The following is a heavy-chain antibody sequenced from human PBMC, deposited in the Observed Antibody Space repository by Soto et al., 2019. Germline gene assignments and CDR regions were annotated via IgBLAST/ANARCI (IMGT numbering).Heavy chain of an antibody. J-gene: IGHJ4*01. CDR2: INAGNGNT. Sequence: ASVKVSCKASGYTFTDYFMNWMRQAPGQRLEWMGWINAGNGNTKYSQKLQGRVTITRDTSSSTAYMQLSSLRSEDTAVYYCARWIRGNYYDSGRYRVQNYFDSWGQGTLVTVSS. D-gene: IGHD3-10*01. CDR1: GYTFTDYF. V-gene: IGHV1-3*01. CDR3: ARWIRGNYYDSGRYRVQNYFDS.